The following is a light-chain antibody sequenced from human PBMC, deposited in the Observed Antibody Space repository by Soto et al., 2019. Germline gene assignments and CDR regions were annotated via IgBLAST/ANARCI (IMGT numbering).Light chain of an antibody. CDR2: LGS. J-gene: IGKJ1*01. Sequence: IVLTQSPLSLPVTPGEPASISCRSSQSLLHSNGNIYMEWYLQKPGQSPQLMIYLGSIRASRGPERLSGSGAVTDFTLKITRVEAEDVGVYYCGQAIQVPRTVGLGTQVEI. CDR1: QSLLHSNGNIY. V-gene: IGKV2-28*01. CDR3: GQAIQVPRT.